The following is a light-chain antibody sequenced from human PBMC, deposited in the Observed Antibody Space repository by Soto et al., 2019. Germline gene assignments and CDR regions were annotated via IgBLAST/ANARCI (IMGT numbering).Light chain of an antibody. CDR3: QQYLNRWT. Sequence: DIQMTQSPSTLSASVGDRATITCRASQSISTWLAWYQQKPGKAPKLLIYKAFSLEGGVPSRFSGSGSGTEFTLTISSLKPDDFATYYCQQYLNRWTFGQGTKVDIK. V-gene: IGKV1-5*03. CDR2: KAF. CDR1: QSISTW. J-gene: IGKJ1*01.